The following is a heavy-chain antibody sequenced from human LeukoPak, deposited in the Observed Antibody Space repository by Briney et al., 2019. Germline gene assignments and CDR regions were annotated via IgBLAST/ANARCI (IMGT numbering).Heavy chain of an antibody. CDR1: GFTFSSYG. Sequence: PGGSLRLSCAASGFTFSSYGMHWVRQAPGKGLEWVAFIRYDGSNKYYADSVKGRFTISRDNSKNTLYLQMNSLRAEDTAAYYCAKPNGSSLDYWGQGTLVTVSS. CDR3: AKPNGSSLDY. D-gene: IGHD2-15*01. V-gene: IGHV3-30*02. CDR2: IRYDGSNK. J-gene: IGHJ4*02.